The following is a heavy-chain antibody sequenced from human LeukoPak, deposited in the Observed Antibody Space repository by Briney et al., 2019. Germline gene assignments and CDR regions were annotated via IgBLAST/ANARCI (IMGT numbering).Heavy chain of an antibody. CDR3: AKMSAFFQYFDY. J-gene: IGHJ4*02. V-gene: IGHV3-23*01. CDR2: ISGSGGST. Sequence: GGSLRLSCAASGFTFSSYAMSWVRQAPGKGLEWVSAISGSGGSTYYADSVKGRFTISRDNSKNTLYLQMNSLRAEGTAVYYCAKMSAFFQYFDYWGQGTLVTVSS. CDR1: GFTFSSYA.